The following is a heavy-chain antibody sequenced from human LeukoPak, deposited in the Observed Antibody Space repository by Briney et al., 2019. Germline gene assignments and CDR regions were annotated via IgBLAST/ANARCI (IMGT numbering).Heavy chain of an antibody. CDR3: ARGKITMVRGALVMDV. CDR2: INPNSGGT. V-gene: IGHV1-2*02. J-gene: IGHJ6*02. Sequence: ASVKVSCKASGYTFTGYYVHWVRQAPGQGLEWMGWINPNSGGTNYAQKFQGRVTMTRDTSISTAYMELSRLRSDDTAVYYCARGKITMVRGALVMDVWGQGTTVTVSS. D-gene: IGHD3-10*01. CDR1: GYTFTGYY.